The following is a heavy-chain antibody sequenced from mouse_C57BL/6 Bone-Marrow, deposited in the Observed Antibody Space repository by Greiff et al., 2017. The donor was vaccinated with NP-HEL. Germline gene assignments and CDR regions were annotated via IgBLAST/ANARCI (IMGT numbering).Heavy chain of an antibody. CDR3: AREELLDFEY. D-gene: IGHD1-1*01. CDR1: GYTFTSYW. V-gene: IGHV1-64*01. J-gene: IGHJ2*01. Sequence: VQLKQPGAELVKPGASVKLSCKASGYTFTSYWMHWVKQRPGQGLEWIGMIHPNSGSTNYNEKFKSKATLTVDKSSSTAYMQLSSLTSENSAVYCCAREELLDFEYWGQGTTLTVSS. CDR2: IHPNSGST.